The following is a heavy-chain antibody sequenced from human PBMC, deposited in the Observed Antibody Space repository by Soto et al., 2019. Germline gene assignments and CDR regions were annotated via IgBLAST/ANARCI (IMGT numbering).Heavy chain of an antibody. Sequence: SETLSLTCIVSGGSISEKYWNWVRQPPGKGLEWIGLIFANGHTDYNPSLKSRVTMSVDASKNQFSLRLASMTAADTAVYYCVASLAASGLNWLDPWGRGTLVTVSS. CDR2: IFANGHT. CDR1: GGSISEKY. J-gene: IGHJ5*02. D-gene: IGHD6-13*01. V-gene: IGHV4-4*07. CDR3: VASLAASGLNWLDP.